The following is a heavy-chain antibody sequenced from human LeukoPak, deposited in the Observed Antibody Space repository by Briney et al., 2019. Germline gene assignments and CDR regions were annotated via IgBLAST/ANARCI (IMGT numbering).Heavy chain of an antibody. CDR3: ARWLQLERRFDY. Sequence: GGSLRLSCTVSGFTVSSDSMSWVRQAPGKGLEWVSFIYSGGSTHYSDSVKGRFTISRDNAKNSLYLQMNSLRAEDTAVYYCARWLQLERRFDYWGQGTLVTVSS. V-gene: IGHV3-53*01. J-gene: IGHJ4*02. CDR2: IYSGGST. D-gene: IGHD1-1*01. CDR1: GFTVSSDS.